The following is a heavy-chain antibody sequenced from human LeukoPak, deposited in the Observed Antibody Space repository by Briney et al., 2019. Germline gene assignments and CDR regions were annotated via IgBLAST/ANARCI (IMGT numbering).Heavy chain of an antibody. CDR3: ARLTGYSSGWYYYFDY. CDR1: GGSISSSSYY. CDR2: IYYSGST. Sequence: PSETLSLTCTVSGGSISSSSYYWGWIRQPPGKGLEWIGSIYYSGSTYYNPSLKRPVTISVDTSKHQLSLKLSSVTAADTAVYYCARLTGYSSGWYYYFDYWGQGTLVTVSS. D-gene: IGHD6-19*01. V-gene: IGHV4-39*01. J-gene: IGHJ4*02.